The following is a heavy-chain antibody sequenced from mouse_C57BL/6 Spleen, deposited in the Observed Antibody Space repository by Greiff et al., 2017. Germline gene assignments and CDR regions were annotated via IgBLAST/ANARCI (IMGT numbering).Heavy chain of an antibody. Sequence: VQLQQPGAELVRPGTSVKLSCKASGYTFTSYWMHWVKQRPGQGLEWIGVIDPSDSYTNYNQKFKGKATLTVDTSSSTAYMQLSSLTSEDSAVYYCARGEGRFPAWFAYWGQGTLVTVSA. J-gene: IGHJ3*01. CDR3: ARGEGRFPAWFAY. V-gene: IGHV1-59*01. CDR1: GYTFTSYW. CDR2: IDPSDSYT.